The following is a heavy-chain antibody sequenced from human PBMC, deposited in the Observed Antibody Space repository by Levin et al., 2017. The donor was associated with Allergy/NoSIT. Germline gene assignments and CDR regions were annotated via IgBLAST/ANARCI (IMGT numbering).Heavy chain of an antibody. D-gene: IGHD4-17*01. CDR3: ARKPLPTVTTPFDY. J-gene: IGHJ4*02. CDR2: IYYSGST. V-gene: IGHV4-39*01. Sequence: SQTLSLTCTVSGGSISSSSYYWDWIRQPPGKGLEWIGSIYYSGSTYYNPSLKSRVTISVDTSKNQFSLKLSSVTATDTAVYYCARKPLPTVTTPFDYWGQGTLVTVSS. CDR1: GGSISSSSYY.